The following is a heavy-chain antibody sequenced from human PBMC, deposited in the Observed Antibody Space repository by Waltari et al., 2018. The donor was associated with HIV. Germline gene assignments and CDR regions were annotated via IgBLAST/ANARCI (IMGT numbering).Heavy chain of an antibody. CDR2: FDPEDGEI. J-gene: IGHJ4*02. Sequence: QVQLVQSGAEVKKPGASVQVSCKVSGYSLSELSMHWVRQAPGNGPEWRGGFDPEDGEISYAQHCQGRVTMTEDTSTDTAYMELSSLRSEDTAVYYCATASRVVVTDRAAFDYWGQGTLVTVSS. D-gene: IGHD2-21*02. V-gene: IGHV1-24*01. CDR1: GYSLSELS. CDR3: ATASRVVVTDRAAFDY.